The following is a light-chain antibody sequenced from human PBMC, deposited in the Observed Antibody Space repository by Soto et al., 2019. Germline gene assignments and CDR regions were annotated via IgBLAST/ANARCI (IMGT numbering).Light chain of an antibody. CDR2: SAS. V-gene: IGKV3-15*01. J-gene: IGKJ1*01. CDR1: QSVSSK. CDR3: HQYNHWLTWT. Sequence: IVRTHSPATLSLSPVQRATLSCMSSQSVSSKLAWYQQRPGQAPRLLIYSASTRATGIPARFSGSGSGTEFTLTISSLQSEDFAVYYCHQYNHWLTWTFGQGTKV.